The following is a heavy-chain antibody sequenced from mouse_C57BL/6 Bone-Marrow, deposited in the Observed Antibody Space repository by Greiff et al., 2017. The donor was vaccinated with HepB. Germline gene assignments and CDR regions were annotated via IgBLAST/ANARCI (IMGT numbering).Heavy chain of an antibody. J-gene: IGHJ3*01. CDR3: ARQLTAY. V-gene: IGHV5-6*01. CDR1: GFTFSSYG. D-gene: IGHD1-3*01. CDR2: ISSGGSYT. Sequence: EVKLMESGGDLVKPGGSLKLSCAASGFTFSSYGMSWVRQTPDKRLEWVATISSGGSYTYYPDSVKGRFTISRDNAKNTLYLQMSSLKSEDTAMYYCARQLTAYWGQGTLVTVSA.